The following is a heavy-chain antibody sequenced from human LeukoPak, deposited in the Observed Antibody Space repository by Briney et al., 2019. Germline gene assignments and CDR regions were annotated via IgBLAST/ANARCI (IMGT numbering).Heavy chain of an antibody. CDR2: IIPIFGTA. D-gene: IGHD2-15*01. CDR1: GGTFSSYA. V-gene: IGHV1-69*06. Sequence: SVKVSCKASGGTFSSYAISWVRQAPGQGLEWMGGIIPIFGTANYAQKFQGRVTITADKSTSTAYMELSSLRSEDTAVYYCAREAVVAATPYYFDYWGQGTLVTVSS. CDR3: AREAVVAATPYYFDY. J-gene: IGHJ4*02.